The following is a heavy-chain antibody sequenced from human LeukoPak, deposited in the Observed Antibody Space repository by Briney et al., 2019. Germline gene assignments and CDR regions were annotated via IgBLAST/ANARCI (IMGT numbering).Heavy chain of an antibody. CDR1: GFTFSSYE. CDR3: ARDRYSSGWYDS. J-gene: IGHJ5*01. D-gene: IGHD3-22*01. Sequence: PGGSLRLSCAASGFTFSSYEMNWVRQVPGKGLEWVSIIYSGGITYYADSVKGRFTISRDSSKNTVDLQMNSLRVEDTAVYYCARDRYSSGWYDSWGQGTRVTVSS. CDR2: IYSGGIT. V-gene: IGHV3-66*01.